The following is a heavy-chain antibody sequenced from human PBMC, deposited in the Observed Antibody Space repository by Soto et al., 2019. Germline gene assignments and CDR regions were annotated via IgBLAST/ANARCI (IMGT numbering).Heavy chain of an antibody. D-gene: IGHD3-3*01. J-gene: IGHJ3*02. CDR3: ARGGGVGVAGSAAFDM. CDR2: INPATGAA. V-gene: IGHV1-2*02. Sequence: QLHLVQSGAVVKKPGASVTVSCSASGYPVTAYYMHWVLQAPGRGLEWMGGINPATGAAKYTQTFQGRITMTRDTSTSTVFMELSGLTSVDKAVFDCARGGGVGVAGSAAFDMWGQGTLVTVSS. CDR1: GYPVTAYY.